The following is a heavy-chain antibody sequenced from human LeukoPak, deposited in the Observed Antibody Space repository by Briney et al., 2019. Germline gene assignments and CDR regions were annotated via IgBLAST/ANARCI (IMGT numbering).Heavy chain of an antibody. CDR1: GGSISSGDYY. V-gene: IGHV4-30-4*01. J-gene: IGHJ4*02. D-gene: IGHD4-23*01. CDR2: IYYSGST. CDR3: ARDLLNEGNHLDY. Sequence: SETLSLTCAVSGGSISSGDYYWSWTRQPPGKGLEWIGCIYYSGSTYYNPSLKSRVTISVDTSKNQFSLKLSSVTAADTAVYYCARDLLNEGNHLDYWGQGTLVTVSS.